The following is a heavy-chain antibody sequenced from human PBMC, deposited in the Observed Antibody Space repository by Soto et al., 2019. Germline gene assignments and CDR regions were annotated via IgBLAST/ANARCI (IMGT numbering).Heavy chain of an antibody. CDR3: AKDRGVDYQGGYYFDY. V-gene: IGHV3-23*01. CDR1: GFTFSTYA. D-gene: IGHD2-2*01. J-gene: IGHJ4*02. Sequence: GGSLRLSCAASGFTFSTYAMSSVRQAPAKGLEWVSAISGSGGYTYYADSVKGRFTISRDNSKNTLYLQMNSLRAEDTAVYYCAKDRGVDYQGGYYFDYWGQGTLVTVSS. CDR2: ISGSGGYT.